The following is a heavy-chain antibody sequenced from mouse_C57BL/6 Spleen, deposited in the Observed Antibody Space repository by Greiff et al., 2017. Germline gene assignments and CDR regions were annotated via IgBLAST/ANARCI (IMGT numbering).Heavy chain of an antibody. Sequence: EVQLVESGPDLVKPSQSLSLTCSVTGYSITSGYYWNWIRQFPGNKLEWMGYISYDGSNNYNPSLKNRISITRDTSKNQFFLKLNSVTTEDTATYYCARDYYYAMDYWGQGTSVTVSS. V-gene: IGHV3-6*01. CDR1: GYSITSGYY. J-gene: IGHJ4*01. CDR3: ARDYYYAMDY. CDR2: ISYDGSN.